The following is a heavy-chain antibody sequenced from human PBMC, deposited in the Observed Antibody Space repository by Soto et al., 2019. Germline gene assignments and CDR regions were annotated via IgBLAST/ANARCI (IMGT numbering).Heavy chain of an antibody. D-gene: IGHD3-10*01. Sequence: QVQLVQSGAEVKKPGSSVKVSCKASGGTFSSYAISWVRQAPGQGLEWMGGIIPIFGTANYAQKFQGRVTITADESTSTAYMELSSLRSEDTAVYYCARYMYYYGSGSYHYYYYYGMDVWGQGPRSPSP. CDR1: GGTFSSYA. V-gene: IGHV1-69*01. J-gene: IGHJ6*02. CDR2: IIPIFGTA. CDR3: ARYMYYYGSGSYHYYYYYGMDV.